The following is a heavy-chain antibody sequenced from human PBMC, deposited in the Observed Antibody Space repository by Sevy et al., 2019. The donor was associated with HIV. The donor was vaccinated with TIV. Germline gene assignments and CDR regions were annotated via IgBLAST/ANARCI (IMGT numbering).Heavy chain of an antibody. CDR1: GFPFSSYE. CDR3: ARDLPPSATTVAHFDC. Sequence: GGSLRLSCTASGFPFSSYEMNWVRQAPGKGLEWVSYITNSGTTKYYSDSWRGGFTISRDNARNSLHLQMNSLRAEDTAVYHCARDLPPSATTVAHFDCWGQGTLVTVSS. V-gene: IGHV3-48*03. CDR2: ITNSGTTK. D-gene: IGHD4-17*01. J-gene: IGHJ4*02.